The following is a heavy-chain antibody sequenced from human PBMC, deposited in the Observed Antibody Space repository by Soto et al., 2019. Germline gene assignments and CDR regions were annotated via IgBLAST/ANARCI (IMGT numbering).Heavy chain of an antibody. D-gene: IGHD4-17*01. V-gene: IGHV3-33*01. Sequence: GGSLRLSCAASGFTFSSYGMHWVRQAPGKGLEWVAVIWYDGSNKYYADSVKGRFTISRDNSKNTLYLQMNSLRAEDTAVYYCARDWREGRTTVTTELMGANAFDIWGQGTMVTVSS. J-gene: IGHJ3*02. CDR1: GFTFSSYG. CDR2: IWYDGSNK. CDR3: ARDWREGRTTVTTELMGANAFDI.